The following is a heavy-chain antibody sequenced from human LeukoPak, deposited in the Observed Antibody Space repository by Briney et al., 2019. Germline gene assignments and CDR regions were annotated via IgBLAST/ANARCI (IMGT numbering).Heavy chain of an antibody. CDR2: FDPVDGET. Sequence: ASVKVSCKVSGYTLTKLSIHWVRQAPGKGLEWMGGFDPVDGETIYAQKFQGRVTMPEDTSTDTAYMELSSLRSEDTAVYYCATSSIAAAGKGPHYYGMDVWGQGTTVTVSS. CDR1: GYTLTKLS. V-gene: IGHV1-24*01. J-gene: IGHJ6*02. D-gene: IGHD6-13*01. CDR3: ATSSIAAAGKGPHYYGMDV.